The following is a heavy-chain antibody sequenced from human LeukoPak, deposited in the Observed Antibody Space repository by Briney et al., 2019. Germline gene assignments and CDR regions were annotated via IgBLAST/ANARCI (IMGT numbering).Heavy chain of an antibody. J-gene: IGHJ2*01. V-gene: IGHV4-4*02. CDR1: GGSISSRNW. CDR3: ARDSPILGDLWFGESAPTTGNWYFDL. Sequence: PSETLSLTCAVSGGSISSRNWWSWVRQPPGKGLEWIGEIYHSGSTNYNPSLKSRVTISVDKSKNQFSLKLSSVTAADTAVYYCARDSPILGDLWFGESAPTTGNWYFDLWGRGTLVTVSS. D-gene: IGHD3-10*01. CDR2: IYHSGST.